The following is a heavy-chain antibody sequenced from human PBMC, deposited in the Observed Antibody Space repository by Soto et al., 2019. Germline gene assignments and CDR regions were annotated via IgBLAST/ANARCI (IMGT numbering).Heavy chain of an antibody. D-gene: IGHD1-1*01. CDR3: ALSHHLTGWYDS. J-gene: IGHJ5*01. CDR2: IYWDDDK. CDR1: GFSLSTSGVG. Sequence: SGPKLVNPTPTLTLTCTFSGFSLSTSGVGVGWIRQPPGKALEWLALIYWDDDKRYSPSLKSRLTITKDTSKNQVVLTMTNMDTRGTAGYYCALSHHLTGWYDSRGQGTPVTVSA. V-gene: IGHV2-5*02.